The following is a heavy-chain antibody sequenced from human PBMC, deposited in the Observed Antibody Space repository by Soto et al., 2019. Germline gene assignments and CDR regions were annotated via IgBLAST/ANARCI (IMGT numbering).Heavy chain of an antibody. V-gene: IGHV1-69*13. J-gene: IGHJ6*02. CDR1: GGTFSSYA. D-gene: IGHD2-2*01. Sequence: PVKVSCKASGGTFSSYAISWVRQAPGQGPEWGGGIIPIFGTANYAQKFQGRVTITADESTSTAYMELSSLRSEDTAVYYCARDGDDIVVVPAVPDYYGMDVWGQGTTVTVSS. CDR3: ARDGDDIVVVPAVPDYYGMDV. CDR2: IIPIFGTA.